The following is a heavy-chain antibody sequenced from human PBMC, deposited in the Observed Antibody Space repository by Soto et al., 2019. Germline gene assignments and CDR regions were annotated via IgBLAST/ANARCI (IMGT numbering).Heavy chain of an antibody. J-gene: IGHJ4*02. V-gene: IGHV1-18*01. CDR2: ISAHNGNT. CDR1: GYGFTTYG. Sequence: QIHLVQSGAEVKKPGASVKVSCKGSGYGFTTYGITWVRQAPGPGLEWMAWISAHNGNTNYAQKLQGRVTVTRDTSTSTAYMELRSLRSDDTAVYYCARVRYGDYWGQGALVTVSS. CDR3: ARVRYGDY. D-gene: IGHD1-1*01.